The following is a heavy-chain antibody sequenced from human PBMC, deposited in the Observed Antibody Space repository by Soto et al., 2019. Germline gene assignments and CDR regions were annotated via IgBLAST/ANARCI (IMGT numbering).Heavy chain of an antibody. V-gene: IGHV3-74*01. J-gene: IGHJ5*01. CDR1: GFTFSKYW. CDR3: ARDRCYDGTCYSASDS. CDR2: INPDGATI. Sequence: PGGSLRLSCAASGFTFSKYWLHWVRQAPGKGLVWVARINPDGATISYGDSVEGRFTISRDNAKNTLYLEMNSLRDEDTAVYYCARDRCYDGTCYSASDSWGQGTLVTVSS. D-gene: IGHD2-15*01.